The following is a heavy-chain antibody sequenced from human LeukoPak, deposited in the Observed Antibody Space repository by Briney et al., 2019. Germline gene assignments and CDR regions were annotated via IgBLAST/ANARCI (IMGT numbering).Heavy chain of an antibody. CDR1: TNTSSG. CDR2: ISYDGSKK. CDR3: AIEYGRDHDAFDI. Sequence: PGGSLRLSCAPSTNTSSGVHWVRQAPGKGLEWVGVISYDGSKKYYADSVKGRFTISRDNSKNTVYLQMNSLRAEDTAVYYCAIEYGRDHDAFDIWGQGTMVTVSS. D-gene: IGHD5-24*01. V-gene: IGHV3-30*03. J-gene: IGHJ3*02.